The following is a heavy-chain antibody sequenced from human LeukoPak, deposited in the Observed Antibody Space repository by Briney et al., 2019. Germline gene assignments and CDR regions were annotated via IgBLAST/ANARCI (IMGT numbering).Heavy chain of an antibody. CDR1: GGSFSGYY. CDR2: INHSGST. CDR3: ARGLEQLSPRYYYYMDV. V-gene: IGHV4-34*01. Sequence: KPSETLSLTCAVYGGSFSGYYWSWIRQPPGKGLEWIGEINHSGSTNYNPSLKSRVTISVDTSKNQFSLKLSSVTAADTAVYYCARGLEQLSPRYYYYMDVWGKGTTVTVSS. D-gene: IGHD6-6*01. J-gene: IGHJ6*03.